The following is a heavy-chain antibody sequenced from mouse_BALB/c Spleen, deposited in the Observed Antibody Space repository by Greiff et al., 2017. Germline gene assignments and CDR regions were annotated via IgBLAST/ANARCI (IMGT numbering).Heavy chain of an antibody. CDR1: GFSLTSYG. V-gene: IGHV2-2*02. CDR2: IWSGGST. CDR3: ASYYYGSSLAY. J-gene: IGHJ3*01. D-gene: IGHD1-1*01. Sequence: QVQLQQSGPGLVQPSQSLSITCTVSGFSLTSYGVHWVRQSPGKGLEWLGVIWSGGSTDYNAAFISRLSISKDNSKSQVFFKMNSLQANDTAIYYCASYYYGSSLAYWGQGTLVTVSA.